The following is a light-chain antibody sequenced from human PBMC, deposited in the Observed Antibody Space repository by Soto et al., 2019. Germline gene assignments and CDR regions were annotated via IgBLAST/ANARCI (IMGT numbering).Light chain of an antibody. Sequence: QSVLTQPASVSGSPGQSITISCTGTNSDVGDYNYVSWYQQHPGKVPKLIIYEVSNRPSGVSNRFSASKSGNTASLTISGLQAEDQADYYCSSYAGSTNYVFGTGTKLTVL. CDR1: NSDVGDYNY. CDR2: EVS. CDR3: SSYAGSTNYV. J-gene: IGLJ1*01. V-gene: IGLV2-14*01.